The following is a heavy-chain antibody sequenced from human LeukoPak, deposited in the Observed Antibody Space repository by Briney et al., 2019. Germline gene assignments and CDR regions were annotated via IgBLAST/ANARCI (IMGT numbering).Heavy chain of an antibody. CDR3: ARAGYSGYAFDY. J-gene: IGHJ4*02. V-gene: IGHV1-2*02. Sequence: ASVTVSCKASAYTFTVYYMHWVRQAPGQGLEWMGWINPNSGGTNYAQKFQGRVTMTRDTSISTAYMELSRLRSDDTAVYYCARAGYSGYAFDYWGEGTLVTVSS. CDR2: INPNSGGT. CDR1: AYTFTVYY. D-gene: IGHD5-12*01.